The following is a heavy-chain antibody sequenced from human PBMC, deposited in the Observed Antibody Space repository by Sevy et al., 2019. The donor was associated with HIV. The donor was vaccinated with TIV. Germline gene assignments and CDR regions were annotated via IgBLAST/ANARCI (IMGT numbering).Heavy chain of an antibody. D-gene: IGHD6-6*01. CDR2: IYYSGST. J-gene: IGHJ4*02. CDR3: ARERQLVLDY. CDR1: GGSISNYY. Sequence: SETRSLTCTVSGGSISNYYWSWIRQPPGKGLEWIGYIYYSGSTNYNPSLKSRVTISVDTSKNQFSLKLSSVTAADTAVYYCARERQLVLDYWGQGTLVTVSS. V-gene: IGHV4-59*01.